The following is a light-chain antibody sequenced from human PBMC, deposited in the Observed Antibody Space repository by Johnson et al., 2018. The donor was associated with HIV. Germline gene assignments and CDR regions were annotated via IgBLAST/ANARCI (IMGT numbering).Light chain of an antibody. CDR2: DND. Sequence: QSVLSQPPSVSAAPGQKVTISCSGSSSNIGNNYVSWYQQLPGTAPKLLIYDNDKRPSGIPDLFSGSKSGTSATLGITGLQTGDEADYYRGTWDSSLSAYVFGTGTKVTVL. CDR3: GTWDSSLSAYV. V-gene: IGLV1-51*01. CDR1: SSNIGNNY. J-gene: IGLJ1*01.